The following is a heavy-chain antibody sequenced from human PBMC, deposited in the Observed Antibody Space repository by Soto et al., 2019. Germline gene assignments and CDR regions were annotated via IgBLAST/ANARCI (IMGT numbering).Heavy chain of an antibody. J-gene: IGHJ5*02. D-gene: IGHD6-13*01. Sequence: GGSLRLSCAASGFTFSSYAMSWVRQAPGKGLEWVSAISGSGGSTYYADSVKGRFTISRDNSKNTPYLQMNSLRAEDTAVYYCAKDYYSSSWSQRFDPWGQGTLVTVSS. V-gene: IGHV3-23*01. CDR1: GFTFSSYA. CDR2: ISGSGGST. CDR3: AKDYYSSSWSQRFDP.